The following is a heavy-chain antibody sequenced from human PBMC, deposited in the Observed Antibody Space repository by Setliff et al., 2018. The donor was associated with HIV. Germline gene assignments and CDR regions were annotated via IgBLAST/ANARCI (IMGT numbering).Heavy chain of an antibody. CDR2: IYHSGST. D-gene: IGHD2-2*01. Sequence: SETLSLTCAVSGYSISSGYYWGWVRQPPGKGLEWVGSIYHSGSTYYNPSLKSRVTISVDTSKNQFYLKLSSVTAADTAVYYCARDFGGYCSSRSCPGLFNPWGQGTLVTVSS. CDR1: GYSISSGYY. V-gene: IGHV4-38-2*02. CDR3: ARDFGGYCSSRSCPGLFNP. J-gene: IGHJ5*02.